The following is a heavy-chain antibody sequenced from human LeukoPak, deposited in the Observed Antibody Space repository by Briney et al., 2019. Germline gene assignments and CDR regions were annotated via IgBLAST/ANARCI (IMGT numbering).Heavy chain of an antibody. J-gene: IGHJ6*04. V-gene: IGHV4-59*01. CDR2: VYYRGNT. CDR1: DGSISHYF. Sequence: PSETLSLTCTVSDGSISHYFWSWIRQPPGQGLEWVGYVYYRGNTIYSPSLRSRVTISVDSSKNEFCLKMTSVTAADTAVYYCARHADIAAYREGMDVWGKGTTVTVSS. D-gene: IGHD2-15*01. CDR3: ARHADIAAYREGMDV.